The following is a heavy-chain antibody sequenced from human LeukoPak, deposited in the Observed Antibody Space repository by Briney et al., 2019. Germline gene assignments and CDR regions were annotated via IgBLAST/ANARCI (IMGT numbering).Heavy chain of an antibody. CDR1: GFTFSSHG. D-gene: IGHD2-15*01. Sequence: PGTSLKLSCVASGFTFSSHGMHWVRQAPGKGLEWVALMSYDGSNIKYADSVKGRFTICRDNSKNTLYLEMNSLRAEDTAVYYCAKRGFCSGGSCYSFHFDYWGQGTLVTVSP. V-gene: IGHV3-30*18. CDR3: AKRGFCSGGSCYSFHFDY. J-gene: IGHJ4*02. CDR2: MSYDGSNI.